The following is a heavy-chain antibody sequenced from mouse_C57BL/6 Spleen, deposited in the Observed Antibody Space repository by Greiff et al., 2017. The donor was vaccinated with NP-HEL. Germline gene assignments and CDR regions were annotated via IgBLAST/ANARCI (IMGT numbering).Heavy chain of an antibody. J-gene: IGHJ4*01. CDR2: IYPGDGDT. V-gene: IGHV1-82*01. CDR1: GYAFSSSW. Sequence: VQLQQSGPELVKPGASVKISCKASGYAFSSSWMNWVKQRPGKGLEWIGRIYPGDGDTNYNGKFKGKATLTVDKSSSTAYLPLSSLTSEDSAVYFCASYAMDYWGQGTSVTVSS. CDR3: ASYAMDY.